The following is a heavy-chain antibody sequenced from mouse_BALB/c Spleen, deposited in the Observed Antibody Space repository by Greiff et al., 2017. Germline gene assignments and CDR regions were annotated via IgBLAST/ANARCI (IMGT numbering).Heavy chain of an antibody. D-gene: IGHD2-1*01. CDR2: ISSGGST. V-gene: IGHV5-6-5*01. CDR3: ARGTDLLPFDY. Sequence: EVQVVDSGGGLVKPGGSLKLSCAASGFTFSSYAMYWVRQTPEKRLEWVASISSGGSTYYPDSVKGRFTISRDNARNILYLQMSSLRSEDTAMYYCARGTDLLPFDYWGQGTTLTVSS. J-gene: IGHJ2*01. CDR1: GFTFSSYA.